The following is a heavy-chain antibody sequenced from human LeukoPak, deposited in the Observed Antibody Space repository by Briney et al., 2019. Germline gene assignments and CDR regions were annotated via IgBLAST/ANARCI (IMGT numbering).Heavy chain of an antibody. CDR2: IYYSGST. V-gene: IGHV4-59*01. D-gene: IGHD3-16*01. J-gene: IGHJ4*02. CDR3: AGVGLRLGEPPYYFDY. CDR1: GGSISSYY. Sequence: SETLSLTCTVSGGSISSYYWSWIRQPPGKGLEWIGYIYYSGSTNYNPSLKSRVTISVDTSKNQFSLKLSSVTAADTAVYYCAGVGLRLGEPPYYFDYWGQGTLVTVSS.